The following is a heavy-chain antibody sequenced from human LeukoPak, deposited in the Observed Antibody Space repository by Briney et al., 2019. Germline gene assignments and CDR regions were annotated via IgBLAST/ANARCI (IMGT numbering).Heavy chain of an antibody. J-gene: IGHJ4*02. CDR3: AGGGRQWLPSYYFDY. CDR2: INHSGST. CDR1: GGSFSGYY. V-gene: IGHV4-34*01. D-gene: IGHD6-19*01. Sequence: PSETLSLTCAVYGGSFSGYYWSWIRQPPGKGLEWIGEINHSGSTNYNPSLKSRVTISVDTSKNQFSLKLSSVTAADTAVYYCAGGGRQWLPSYYFDYWGQGTLVTVSS.